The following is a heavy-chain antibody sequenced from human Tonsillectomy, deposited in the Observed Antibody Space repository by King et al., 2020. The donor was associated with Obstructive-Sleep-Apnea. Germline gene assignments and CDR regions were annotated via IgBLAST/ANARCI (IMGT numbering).Heavy chain of an antibody. Sequence: VQLVESGGGLVKPGGSLRLSCTASGFTFSDYYMTWIRQAPGKGLEWLSYISSSASTIYYADSVKGRFTISRDNAKNSLYLQMNSLRAEDTAVYYCAGDEYTSSGGPWFDPWGQGTLVIVSS. D-gene: IGHD6-13*01. CDR2: ISSSASTI. J-gene: IGHJ5*02. CDR3: AGDEYTSSGGPWFDP. V-gene: IGHV3-11*01. CDR1: GFTFSDYY.